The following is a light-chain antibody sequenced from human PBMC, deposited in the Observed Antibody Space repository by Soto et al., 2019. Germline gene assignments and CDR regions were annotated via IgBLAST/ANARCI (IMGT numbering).Light chain of an antibody. Sequence: EIVLTPSPATLSLSPGEIATLSCRASQSVSSYLAWYQQKPGQAPRLLIYDASNRATGIPARFSGSGSGTDFALTLSSLEAEDFAVYYWQQRSNWTPGGTFGQGTKVEIK. J-gene: IGKJ1*01. V-gene: IGKV3-11*01. CDR2: DAS. CDR1: QSVSSY. CDR3: QQRSNWTPGGT.